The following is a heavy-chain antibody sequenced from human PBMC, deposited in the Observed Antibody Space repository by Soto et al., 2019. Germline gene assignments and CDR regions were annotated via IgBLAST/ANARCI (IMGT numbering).Heavy chain of an antibody. D-gene: IGHD2-2*01. CDR1: GGSISSSSYY. J-gene: IGHJ6*03. V-gene: IGHV4-39*01. CDR3: ARATSDCSSTSCYASITRTRYYYYYYYMDV. Sequence: SETLSLTCTVSGGSISSSSYYWGWIRQPPGKGLEWIGSIYYSGSTYYNPSLKSRVTISVDTSKNQFSLKLSSVTAADTAVYYCARATSDCSSTSCYASITRTRYYYYYYYMDVWGKGTTVTVSS. CDR2: IYYSGST.